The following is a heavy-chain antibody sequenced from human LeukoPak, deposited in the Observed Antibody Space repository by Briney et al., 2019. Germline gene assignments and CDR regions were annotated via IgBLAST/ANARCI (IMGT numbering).Heavy chain of an antibody. CDR1: GFTFSGYA. CDR2: INGNGGST. Sequence: PGGSLRLSCAASGFTFSGYAMNWVRQAPGKGLEWVSSINGNGGSTYYADSVKGRFTISRDNSKNTLYLQMNSLRAEDTAVYYCAKDQLVCGPGTNYNRWFDSWGQGTLVTVSS. CDR3: AKDQLVCGPGTNYNRWFDS. V-gene: IGHV3-23*01. D-gene: IGHD3-10*01. J-gene: IGHJ5*01.